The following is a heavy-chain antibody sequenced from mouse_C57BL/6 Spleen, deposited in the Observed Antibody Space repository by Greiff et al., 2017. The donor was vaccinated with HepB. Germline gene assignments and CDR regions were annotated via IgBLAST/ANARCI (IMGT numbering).Heavy chain of an antibody. D-gene: IGHD1-1*02. CDR3: SRKRVLVDTEEGYFDY. CDR1: GYTFTSYW. V-gene: IGHV1-64*01. J-gene: IGHJ2*01. Sequence: QVQLQQPGAELVKPGASVKLSCKASGYTFTSYWMHWVKQRPGQGLEWIGMIHPNSGSTNYNEKFKSKATLTVDKSSSTAYMQLSSLTSEDSAVYYCSRKRVLVDTEEGYFDYCGQGTTLTVSS. CDR2: IHPNSGST.